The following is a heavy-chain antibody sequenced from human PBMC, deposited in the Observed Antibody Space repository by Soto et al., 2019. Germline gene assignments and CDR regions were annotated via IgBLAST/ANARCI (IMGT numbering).Heavy chain of an antibody. J-gene: IGHJ4*02. D-gene: IGHD4-17*01. CDR1: GGTFSSYG. V-gene: IGHV1-69*01. CDR2: IIPVFGTT. CDR3: ASGNYGDYGY. Sequence: QVQLVQSGAEVKKPGSSVKVSCKASGGTFSSYGINWVRQAPGHGLEWMGGIIPVFGTTNYAQKFQGRVKITADESTSTAYMDLRSLRSEDTAMYYCASGNYGDYGYWGQGTLVTVSS.